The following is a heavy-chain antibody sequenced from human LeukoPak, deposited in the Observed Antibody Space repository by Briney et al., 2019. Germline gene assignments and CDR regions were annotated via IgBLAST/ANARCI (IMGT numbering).Heavy chain of an antibody. Sequence: SETLSLTCAVYGGSFSGYYWSWIRQPQGKGLEWIGEINHSGSTNYNPSLKSRVTISVDTSKNQFSLKLSSVTAADTAVYYCARLYPRSRFDYWGQGTLVTVSS. CDR1: GGSFSGYY. D-gene: IGHD2-15*01. J-gene: IGHJ4*01. V-gene: IGHV4-34*01. CDR3: ARLYPRSRFDY. CDR2: INHSGST.